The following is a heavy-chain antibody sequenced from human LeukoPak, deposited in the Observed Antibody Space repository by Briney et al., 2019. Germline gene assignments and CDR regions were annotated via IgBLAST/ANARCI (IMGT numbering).Heavy chain of an antibody. D-gene: IGHD5-18*01. V-gene: IGHV4-30-4*01. CDR2: IYYSGST. Sequence: SQTLSLTCTVSGGSISSGDYYWSWIRQPPGKGLEWIGYIYYSGSTYYNPSLKSRVTISVDTSKNQFSLKLSSVTAADTAVYYCARDRGYSYGEMDVWGKGTTVTVSS. CDR1: GGSISSGDYY. J-gene: IGHJ6*04. CDR3: ARDRGYSYGEMDV.